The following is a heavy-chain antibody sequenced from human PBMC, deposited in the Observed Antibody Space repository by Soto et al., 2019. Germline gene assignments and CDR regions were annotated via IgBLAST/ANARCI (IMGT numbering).Heavy chain of an antibody. CDR2: TSAYNGNT. Sequence: QVQLVQSGVEVKKPGASVKVSCKASGYTFTSHGINWVRQAPGQGLEWMGWTSAYNGNTKYAQKVQGRVTMTTYTSTSTGYMELRSLRSDDTAVYFCARGSSIQLWSGFDYWGQGTLVTVSS. D-gene: IGHD5-18*01. V-gene: IGHV1-18*01. CDR1: GYTFTSHG. CDR3: ARGSSIQLWSGFDY. J-gene: IGHJ4*02.